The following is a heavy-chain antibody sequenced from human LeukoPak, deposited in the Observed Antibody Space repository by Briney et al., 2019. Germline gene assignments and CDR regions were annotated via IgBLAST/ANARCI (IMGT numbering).Heavy chain of an antibody. D-gene: IGHD3-10*01. J-gene: IGHJ6*03. CDR3: ARGFYYYGSGSYYQRYYYYYMDV. Sequence: SETLSLTCAVYGGSFSGYYWSWIRQPPGKGLEWIGEINHSGSTNCNPSLKSRVTISVDTSKNQFSLKLSSVTAADTAVYYCARGFYYYGSGSYYQRYYYYYMDVWGKGTTVTVSS. CDR2: INHSGST. CDR1: GGSFSGYY. V-gene: IGHV4-34*01.